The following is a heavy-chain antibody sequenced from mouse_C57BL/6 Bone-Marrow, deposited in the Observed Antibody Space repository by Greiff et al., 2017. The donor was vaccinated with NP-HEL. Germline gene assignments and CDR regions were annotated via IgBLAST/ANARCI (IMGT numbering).Heavy chain of an antibody. CDR1: GYTFTSYW. J-gene: IGHJ2*01. D-gene: IGHD1-1*01. CDR2: IYPGSGST. Sequence: QVQLQQPGAELVKPGASVKMSCKASGYTFTSYWITWVKQRPGQGLEWIGDIYPGSGSTNYNEKFKSKATLTVDTSSSTAYMQLSSLTSEDSAVYYCARHYGSSPHFDYWGQGTTLTVSS. V-gene: IGHV1-55*01. CDR3: ARHYGSSPHFDY.